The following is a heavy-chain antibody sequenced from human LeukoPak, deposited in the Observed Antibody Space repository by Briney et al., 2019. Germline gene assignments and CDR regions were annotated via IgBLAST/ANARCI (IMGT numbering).Heavy chain of an antibody. Sequence: NPSETLSLTCTVSGGSISSSTYYRGWIRQPPGKGLEWIGAIYYTGTTYYNPSLRSRVTVSVDTSKNHFSLNLRSVTAADTALYYCASAPRQASIGGLDYWGQGTLVTVSS. V-gene: IGHV4-39*02. CDR3: ASAPRQASIGGLDY. D-gene: IGHD3-16*01. CDR2: IYYTGTT. CDR1: GGSISSSTYY. J-gene: IGHJ4*02.